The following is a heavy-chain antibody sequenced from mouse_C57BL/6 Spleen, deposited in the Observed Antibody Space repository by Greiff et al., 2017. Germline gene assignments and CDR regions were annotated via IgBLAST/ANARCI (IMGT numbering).Heavy chain of an antibody. D-gene: IGHD1-2*01. V-gene: IGHV1-55*01. Sequence: QVQLKQPGAELVKPGASVKMSCKASGYTFTSYWITWVKQRPGQGLEWIGDIYPGSGSTNYNEKFKSKATLTVDKSSSTAYMELRSLTSEDSAVYYCASGYTTFDYWGQGTTLTVSS. J-gene: IGHJ2*01. CDR3: ASGYTTFDY. CDR1: GYTFTSYW. CDR2: IYPGSGST.